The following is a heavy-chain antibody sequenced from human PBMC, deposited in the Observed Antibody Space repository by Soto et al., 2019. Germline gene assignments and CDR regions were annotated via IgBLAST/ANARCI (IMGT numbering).Heavy chain of an antibody. J-gene: IGHJ5*02. V-gene: IGHV3-11*01. CDR2: ISSSGSTI. D-gene: IGHD6-13*01. CDR3: ARDWLQQLDHDPDWFDP. CDR1: GFTFSDYY. Sequence: GGSLRLSCAASGFTFSDYYMSWIRQAPGKGLEWVSYISSSGSTIYYADSVKGRFTISRDNAKNSLYLQMNSLRAEDTAVYYCARDWLQQLDHDPDWFDPWGQGTLVTVSS.